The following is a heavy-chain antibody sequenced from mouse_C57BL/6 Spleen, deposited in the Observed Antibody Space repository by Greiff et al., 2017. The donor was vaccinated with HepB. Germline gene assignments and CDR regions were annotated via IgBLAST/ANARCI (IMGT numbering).Heavy chain of an antibody. D-gene: IGHD1-1*01. J-gene: IGHJ4*01. CDR1: GFSLSTSGMG. CDR3: ARRGDYYGSSYAMDY. CDR2: IYWDDDK. Sequence: QVTLKVSGPGILQSSQSLSLTCSFSGFSLSTSGMGVSWIRQPSGKGLEWLAHIYWDDDKRYNPSLKSRHTNSKDTSRNQLFLKITSVDTADTATYYCARRGDYYGSSYAMDYWGQGTSVTVSS. V-gene: IGHV8-12*01.